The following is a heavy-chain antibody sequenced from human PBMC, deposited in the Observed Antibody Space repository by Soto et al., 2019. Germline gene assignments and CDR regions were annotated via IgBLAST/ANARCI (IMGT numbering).Heavy chain of an antibody. CDR2: IYTSASI. Sequence: SETLSLTCSVSGADINTYSWTWIRQPAGKGLEWIGRIYTSASINYNPSLRGRVTLSVDTSTNQVSLKLASVTAADTAAYYCARDREAGYNFYYGMDVWAKGPRSPSP. V-gene: IGHV4-4*07. D-gene: IGHD6-19*01. CDR1: GADINTYS. CDR3: ARDREAGYNFYYGMDV. J-gene: IGHJ6*02.